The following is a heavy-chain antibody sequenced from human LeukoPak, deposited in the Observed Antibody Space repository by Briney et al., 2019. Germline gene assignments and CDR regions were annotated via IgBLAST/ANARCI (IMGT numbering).Heavy chain of an antibody. CDR3: ARSRIYGGNYFDY. CDR1: GGSISSGSYY. D-gene: IGHD3-10*01. Sequence: PSQTLSLTCTVSGGSISSGSYYWSWIRQHPGKGLEWIGYIYYSGSTNYNPSLRSRVTISVDTSKNQFSLKLSSVTAADTAVYYCARSRIYGGNYFDYWGQGTLVTVSS. J-gene: IGHJ4*02. V-gene: IGHV4-31*03. CDR2: IYYSGST.